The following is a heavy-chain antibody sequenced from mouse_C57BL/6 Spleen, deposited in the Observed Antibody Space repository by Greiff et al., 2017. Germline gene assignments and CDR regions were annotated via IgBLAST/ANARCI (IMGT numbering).Heavy chain of an antibody. V-gene: IGHV5-9*01. CDR1: GFTFSSYT. D-gene: IGHD2-4*01. CDR2: ISGGGGNT. Sequence: DVHLVESGGGLVKPGGSLKLSCAASGFTFSSYTMSWVRQTPEKRLEWVATISGGGGNTYYPDSVKGRFTISRDNAKNTLYLRMSSLRSEDTALYYCARIYYDYWYFWVWGTGTTVTVSS. J-gene: IGHJ1*03. CDR3: ARIYYDYWYFWV.